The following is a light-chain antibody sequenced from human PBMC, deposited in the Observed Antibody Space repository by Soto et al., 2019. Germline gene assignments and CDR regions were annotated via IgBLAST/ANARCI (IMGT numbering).Light chain of an antibody. CDR3: HQSYSTPIT. Sequence: DLQMTQSPSSLSASVGDRITITCRASQSISTYLNWYQQKPGKAPKVLIYGALTLQSGVPSRFSGSGSVTDFTLAISSLQPEDFATYYCHQSYSTPITFGQGTRLEIK. J-gene: IGKJ5*01. CDR1: QSISTY. CDR2: GAL. V-gene: IGKV1-39*01.